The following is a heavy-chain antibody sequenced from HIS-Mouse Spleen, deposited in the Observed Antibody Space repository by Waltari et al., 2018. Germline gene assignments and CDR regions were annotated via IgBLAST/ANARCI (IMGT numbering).Heavy chain of an antibody. J-gene: IGHJ2*01. CDR2: IKQDGSEK. Sequence: EVQLGESGGGWVEPGGSWGLPGAAFGCTVIGFWRSGVRQAPGKGLEWVANIKQDGSEKYYVDSVKGRFTISRDNAKNSLYLQMNSLRAEDTAVYYCARDRYWYFDLWGRGTLVTVSS. CDR3: ARDRYWYFDL. CDR1: GCTVIGFW. V-gene: IGHV3-7*01.